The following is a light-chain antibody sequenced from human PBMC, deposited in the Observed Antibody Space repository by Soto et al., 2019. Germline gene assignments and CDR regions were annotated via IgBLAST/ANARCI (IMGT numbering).Light chain of an antibody. J-gene: IGLJ3*02. CDR3: SSYTSTNTMV. V-gene: IGLV2-14*03. Sequence: QSVLTQSASVSGSPGQSITISCTGTSSDVGSYNYVSWYQLHPGKAPQLMIYDVSNRPSGVSNRFSGSKSGNTASLTISGLQAEDEADYYCSSYTSTNTMVFGGGTKLTVL. CDR1: SSDVGSYNY. CDR2: DVS.